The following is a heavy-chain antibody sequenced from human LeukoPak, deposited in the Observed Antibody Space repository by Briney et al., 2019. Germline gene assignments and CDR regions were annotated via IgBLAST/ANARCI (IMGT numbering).Heavy chain of an antibody. CDR1: GFSLSTSGVC. J-gene: IGHJ4*02. V-gene: IGHV2-70*01. CDR2: IDLDDDK. D-gene: IGHD5-24*01. Sequence: SGPALVKPTQTLTLTCIFSGFSLSTSGVCVGWIGQPPGKALEWLALIDLDDDKYYATSLKTGLTISKDTSKNQVVLTMTNMDPAVTATYFCARMVDGYNFFDYWGQGTLVTVSS. CDR3: ARMVDGYNFFDY.